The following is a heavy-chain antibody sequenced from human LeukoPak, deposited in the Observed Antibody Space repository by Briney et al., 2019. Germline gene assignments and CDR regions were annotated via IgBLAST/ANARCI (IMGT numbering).Heavy chain of an antibody. J-gene: IGHJ3*02. V-gene: IGHV1-2*02. CDR2: INPNSGGT. CDR1: GYTFTGYY. CDR3: AREGGGFSSSCGAFDI. Sequence: GASVKVSCKASGYTFTGYYMHWVRQAPGQGLEWMGWINPNSGGTNYAQKFQGRVTMTRDTSISTAYMELSRLRSDDTAVYYCAREGGGFSSSCGAFDIWGQGTMVTVSS. D-gene: IGHD6-13*01.